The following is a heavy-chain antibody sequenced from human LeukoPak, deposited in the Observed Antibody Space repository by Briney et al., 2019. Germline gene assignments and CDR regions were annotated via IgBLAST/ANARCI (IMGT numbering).Heavy chain of an antibody. D-gene: IGHD6-13*01. Sequence: GGSLRLSCAASGFTFSSYAMHWVRQAPGKGLEWVAVISYDGSNKYYADSVKGRFTISRDNSKNTLYLQMNSLRAEDTAVYYCARGRASWYVDYRGQGTLVTVSS. J-gene: IGHJ4*02. CDR1: GFTFSSYA. CDR2: ISYDGSNK. V-gene: IGHV3-30-3*01. CDR3: ARGRASWYVDY.